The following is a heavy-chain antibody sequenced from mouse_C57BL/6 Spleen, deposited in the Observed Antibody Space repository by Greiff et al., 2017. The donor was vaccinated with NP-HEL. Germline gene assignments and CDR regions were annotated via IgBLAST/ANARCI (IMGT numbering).Heavy chain of an antibody. D-gene: IGHD1-1*01. CDR3: ARNPFSYYYGSRGWYFDV. Sequence: QVQLQQSGPGLVQPSQSLSITCTVSGFSLTSYGVHWVRQSPGKGLEWLGVIWSGGSTDYNAAFISRLSISKENSKSQVFFKMNSLQADDTTIYYCARNPFSYYYGSRGWYFDVWGTGTTVTVSS. V-gene: IGHV2-2*01. CDR1: GFSLTSYG. J-gene: IGHJ1*03. CDR2: IWSGGST.